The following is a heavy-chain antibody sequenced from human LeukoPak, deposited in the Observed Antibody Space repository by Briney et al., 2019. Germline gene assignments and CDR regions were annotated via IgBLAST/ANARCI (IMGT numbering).Heavy chain of an antibody. Sequence: GGSLRLSCAASGFTFSNYWMSWVRQAPGKGLEWVANINQDGSEKYYVDSVKGRFTISRNNAKNSLYLQMNSLRAEDTAVYYCAREGFSGAGSVGKWFGELFSPPAPYYYYGMDVWGQGTTVTVSS. CDR2: INQDGSEK. V-gene: IGHV3-7*01. CDR3: AREGFSGAGSVGKWFGELFSPPAPYYYYGMDV. J-gene: IGHJ6*02. CDR1: GFTFSNYW. D-gene: IGHD3-10*01.